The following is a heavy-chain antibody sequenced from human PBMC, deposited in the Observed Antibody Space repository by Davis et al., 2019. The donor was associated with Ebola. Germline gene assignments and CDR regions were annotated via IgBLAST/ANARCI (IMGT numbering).Heavy chain of an antibody. Sequence: GESLKISCTASGFIFIIHWMSWVRQAPGKGLEWVANIKEDGGERNYVDSVKGRFTISRDNARNLLFLQMEGLRDEDTAMYYCARPIIGIPETFDYWGQGTLVTVSS. CDR2: IKEDGGER. J-gene: IGHJ4*02. V-gene: IGHV3-7*03. CDR3: ARPIIGIPETFDY. D-gene: IGHD1-20*01. CDR1: GFIFIIHW.